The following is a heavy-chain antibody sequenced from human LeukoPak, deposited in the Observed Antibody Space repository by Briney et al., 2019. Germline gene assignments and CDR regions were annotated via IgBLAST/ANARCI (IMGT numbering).Heavy chain of an antibody. V-gene: IGHV4-34*01. J-gene: IGHJ5*02. CDR1: GGSFRGFY. Sequence: PSETLSLTCAVYGGSFRGFYWSWIRQPPGKGLEWIGEIYHSGRTNSNPSLKSRVTISVDTSKNHFSLKLTSVTAADTAVYYCAGFIRGIGFDPWGQGTLVTVSS. CDR2: IYHSGRT. D-gene: IGHD3-10*01. CDR3: AGFIRGIGFDP.